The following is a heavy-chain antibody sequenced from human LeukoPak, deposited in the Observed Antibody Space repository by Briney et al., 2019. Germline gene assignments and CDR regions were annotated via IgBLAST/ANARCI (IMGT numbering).Heavy chain of an antibody. Sequence: ASVKVSCKASGYTFTSYGISWVRQAPGQGLEWMGWISAYNGNTNYAQKLRGRVTMTTDTSTSTAYMELRSLRSDDTAVYYCACLVGAPEGPDAFDIWGQGTMVTVSS. CDR1: GYTFTSYG. CDR3: ACLVGAPEGPDAFDI. CDR2: ISAYNGNT. J-gene: IGHJ3*02. V-gene: IGHV1-18*01. D-gene: IGHD1-26*01.